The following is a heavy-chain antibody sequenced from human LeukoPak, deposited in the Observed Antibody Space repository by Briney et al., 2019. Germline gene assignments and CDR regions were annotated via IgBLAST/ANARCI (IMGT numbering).Heavy chain of an antibody. V-gene: IGHV3-9*01. CDR2: ISWNSGSI. CDR1: GFTFDDYA. CDR3: ARDRRSGSSSAYLDY. D-gene: IGHD6-6*01. J-gene: IGHJ4*02. Sequence: GGSLRLSCAASGFTFDDYAMHWVRQAPGKGLEWVSGISWNSGSIGYADSVKGRFTISRDNSKNTLYLQMNSLRAEDTAVYYCARDRRSGSSSAYLDYWGQGTLVTVSS.